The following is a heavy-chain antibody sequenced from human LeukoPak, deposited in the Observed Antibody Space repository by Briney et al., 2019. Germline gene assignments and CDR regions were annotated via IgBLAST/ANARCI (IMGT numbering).Heavy chain of an antibody. CDR2: INSNGGST. J-gene: IGHJ3*02. V-gene: IGHV3-64*01. Sequence: GGSLRLSCAASGFTFSSYAMHWVRQAPGKGLEYVSGINSNGGSTYYTNSVKGRFTISRDNSKNTLYLQMNSLRAEDTAVYYCAKVFIWGQGTMVTVSS. CDR3: AKVFI. CDR1: GFTFSSYA.